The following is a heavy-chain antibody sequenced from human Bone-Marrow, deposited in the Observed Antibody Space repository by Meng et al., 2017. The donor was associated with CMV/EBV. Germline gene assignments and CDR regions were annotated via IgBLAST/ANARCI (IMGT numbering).Heavy chain of an antibody. Sequence: SVKVSCKPSGGTFNNYAVSWVRQAPGQGLEWMGEIIPMFGTVQYAQKFRGRVSITTDASTSSAYMDLNSLGSEDTAVYYCARGTQITIFGVVTRYGMDVWGQGTTVTVSS. CDR3: ARGTQITIFGVVTRYGMDV. V-gene: IGHV1-69*05. CDR2: IIPMFGTV. J-gene: IGHJ6*02. D-gene: IGHD3-3*01. CDR1: GGTFNNYA.